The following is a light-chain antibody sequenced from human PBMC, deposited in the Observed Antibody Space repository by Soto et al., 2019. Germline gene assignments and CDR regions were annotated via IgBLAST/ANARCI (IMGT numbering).Light chain of an antibody. Sequence: QSALTQPPSASGSPGQSVTISCTGTSRDVGGYDFVSWYRQHPGKAPTVIIYEVSKRPSGVPDRFSGSKSGNTASLTVSGLQVEDEADYYCSSYAGTTLYVFGTGTKVTVL. V-gene: IGLV2-8*01. J-gene: IGLJ1*01. CDR1: SRDVGGYDF. CDR3: SSYAGTTLYV. CDR2: EVS.